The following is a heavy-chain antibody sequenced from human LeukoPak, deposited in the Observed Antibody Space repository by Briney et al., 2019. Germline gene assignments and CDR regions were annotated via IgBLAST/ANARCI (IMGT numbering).Heavy chain of an antibody. V-gene: IGHV3-30*18. D-gene: IGHD3-22*01. CDR3: AKDLYYDSSGYLPAGFDY. Sequence: GGSLTLYCAASRKSVGRDKMVDLRQAPGKRLEWVAVISYDGSNKYYADSVKGRFTISRDNSKNTLYLQMNSLRAEDTAVYYCAKDLYYDSSGYLPAGFDYWGQGTLVTVSS. J-gene: IGHJ4*02. CDR2: ISYDGSNK. CDR1: RKSVGRDK.